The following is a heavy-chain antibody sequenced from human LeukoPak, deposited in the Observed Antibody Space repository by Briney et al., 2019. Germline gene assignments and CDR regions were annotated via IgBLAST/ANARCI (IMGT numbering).Heavy chain of an antibody. CDR2: IYYSGST. Sequence: SETLSLTSTVSGGSISSGGYYWSWIRQHPGKGLEWIGYIYYSGSTYYNPSLQSRVTISVDTSKNQFSLKLSSVTAADTAVYYCVRSEYQLLSGAFDIWGQGTMVTVSS. CDR3: VRSEYQLLSGAFDI. J-gene: IGHJ3*02. D-gene: IGHD2-2*01. CDR1: GGSISSGGYY. V-gene: IGHV4-31*03.